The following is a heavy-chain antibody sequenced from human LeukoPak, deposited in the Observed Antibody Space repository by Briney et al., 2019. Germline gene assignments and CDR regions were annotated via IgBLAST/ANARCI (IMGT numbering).Heavy chain of an antibody. CDR2: INSDGSST. Sequence: GGSLRLSCEASGFTFSSYWMHWVRQVPGKGLVWVSRINSDGSSTSYADSAKGRFTISRDNSKNTLYLQMNSLKAEDTAVYHCARVSSGRHWVPFDSWGQGTLVTVSS. V-gene: IGHV3-74*01. CDR3: ARVSSGRHWVPFDS. J-gene: IGHJ4*02. D-gene: IGHD1-1*01. CDR1: GFTFSSYW.